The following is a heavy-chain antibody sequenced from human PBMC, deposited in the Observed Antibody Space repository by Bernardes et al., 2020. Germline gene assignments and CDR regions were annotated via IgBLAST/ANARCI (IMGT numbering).Heavy chain of an antibody. CDR2: IYGGDST. D-gene: IGHD6-19*01. V-gene: IGHV3-53*01. J-gene: IGHJ3*01. Sequence: GGSLRLSCAVSGFTVSSNYMSWVRQTPGRGLEWVSIIYGGDSTYYAESVKGRFIISRDKSKNTLSLQMNSLRVEDTAMYYCAARTGGSNGWSMDGFDVWGQGTVVTVSS. CDR1: GFTVSSNY. CDR3: AARTGGSNGWSMDGFDV.